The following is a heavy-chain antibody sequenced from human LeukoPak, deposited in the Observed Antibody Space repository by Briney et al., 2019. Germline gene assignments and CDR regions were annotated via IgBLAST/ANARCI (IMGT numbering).Heavy chain of an antibody. D-gene: IGHD1-1*01. CDR3: ARTRYNWTGGAFDI. J-gene: IGHJ3*02. V-gene: IGHV2-70*01. CDR1: GFSLITRGTC. CDR2: IDWDDDK. Sequence: SGPALVNPTQTLTLTCTFSGFSLITRGTCGSWIRQPPGKALEWLALIDWDDDKYYSTSLKTRLTISKDTSNNQVVLTLTNMDPVDTATYYCARTRYNWTGGAFDIWGQGTMVTVSS.